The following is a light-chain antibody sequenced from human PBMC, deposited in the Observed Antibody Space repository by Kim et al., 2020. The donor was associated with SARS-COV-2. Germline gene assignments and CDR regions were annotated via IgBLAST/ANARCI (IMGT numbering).Light chain of an antibody. CDR2: YDS. J-gene: IGLJ1*01. CDR3: QVWDGISEFV. Sequence: APGTTAMWTGGEGTIGLKSLPWYQQRPGQAPLLVIYYDSDRPSGIPERFSGSNSGNTATLTISRVEAGDEGDYYCQVWDGISEFVFGTGTKVTVL. CDR1: TIGLKS. V-gene: IGLV3-21*04.